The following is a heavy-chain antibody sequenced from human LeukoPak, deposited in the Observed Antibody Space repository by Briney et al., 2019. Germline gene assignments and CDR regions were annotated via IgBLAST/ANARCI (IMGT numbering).Heavy chain of an antibody. CDR3: AREEWELPIFDY. CDR1: GFTFSSYV. CDR2: ISYDGSNE. Sequence: GGSLRLSCAASGFTFSSYVMHWVRQAPGKGLEWVAIISYDGSNEYYADSVKGRFTISRDNSKNTLYLQMNSLRAADTAVYYCAREEWELPIFDYWGQGTLVTVSS. J-gene: IGHJ4*02. D-gene: IGHD1-26*01. V-gene: IGHV3-30*04.